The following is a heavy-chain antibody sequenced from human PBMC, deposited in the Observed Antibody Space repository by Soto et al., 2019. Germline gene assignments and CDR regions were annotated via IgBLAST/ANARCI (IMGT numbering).Heavy chain of an antibody. D-gene: IGHD3-3*01. J-gene: IGHJ6*01. CDR3: AKYYTVTTSCYYYYGLEV. CDR1: GFPVSNYA. V-gene: IGHV3-23*01. CDR2: ISGSGSSR. Sequence: PVGSLRLSCTASGFPVSNYAMTWISQAPGMGLEGVSTISGSGSSRYTADTVRGRFIIYRDNSKNTLFLQMIGLRAEETAIYYCAKYYTVTTSCYYYYGLEVWGQGTTVTAAS.